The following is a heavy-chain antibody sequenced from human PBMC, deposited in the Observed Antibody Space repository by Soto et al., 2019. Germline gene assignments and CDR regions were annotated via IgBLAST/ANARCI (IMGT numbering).Heavy chain of an antibody. J-gene: IGHJ5*02. CDR3: AKVMVKNWFDP. CDR2: INSDGSST. CDR1: GFTFSSYW. V-gene: IGHV3-74*01. D-gene: IGHD5-18*01. Sequence: GGSLRLSCAASGFTFSSYWMHWVRQAPGKGLVWVSRINSDGSSTSYADSVKGRFTISRDNSKNTLYLQMNSLRADDTAVYYCAKVMVKNWFDPWGQGTLVTVSS.